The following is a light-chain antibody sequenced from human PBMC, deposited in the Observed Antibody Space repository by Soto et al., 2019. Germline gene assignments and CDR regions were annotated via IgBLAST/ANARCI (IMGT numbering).Light chain of an antibody. CDR1: RGIRND. CDR2: VAS. J-gene: IGKJ1*01. V-gene: IGKV1-6*01. Sequence: AIQMTQSPSSLSASVGDRVTITCRASRGIRNDLGWYQQKPGKAPKLLIYVASSLQSGVPSWFSGSGSGTDFTLTISSLQPEDFATYYCLQDYNYPWTFGQGTKVEIK. CDR3: LQDYNYPWT.